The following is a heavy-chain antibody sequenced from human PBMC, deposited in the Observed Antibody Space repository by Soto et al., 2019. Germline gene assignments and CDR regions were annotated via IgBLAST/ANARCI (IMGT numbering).Heavy chain of an antibody. Sequence: EVQLVGSGGGLVQPGGSLRLSCAASGFTFASFWMHWVRQTPDRGLVRIAGISPDGSDRRYADSVKGRFIISRDNAKDTLSLHMNSLGADDTAVYYCGRDNVDLPPIDYWDQGTLVTVSS. CDR3: GRDNVDLPPIDY. D-gene: IGHD2-21*01. CDR2: ISPDGSDR. J-gene: IGHJ4*02. V-gene: IGHV3-74*01. CDR1: GFTFASFW.